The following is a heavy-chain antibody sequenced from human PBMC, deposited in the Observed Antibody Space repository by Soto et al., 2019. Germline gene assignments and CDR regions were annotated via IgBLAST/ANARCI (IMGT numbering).Heavy chain of an antibody. D-gene: IGHD1-26*01. CDR1: GFSFSMYS. J-gene: IGHJ4*02. CDR3: ARDDILGTRSFDY. V-gene: IGHV3-48*02. Sequence: EVHLVESGGGVVQPGGSLRLSCAASGFSFSMYSMNWDRQAPGKGLEWVSYISSNSATIYDTDSGRGRFTISRDNAKNSLYLQMNSLRDEDTAVYYCARDDILGTRSFDYWGQGTLVTVSS. CDR2: ISSNSATI.